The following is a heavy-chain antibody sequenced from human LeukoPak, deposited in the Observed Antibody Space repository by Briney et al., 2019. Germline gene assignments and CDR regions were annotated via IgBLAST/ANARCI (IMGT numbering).Heavy chain of an antibody. Sequence: GASVKVSCKASGYTFTGYYMHWVRQAPGQGLEWMGWISAYNGNTNYAQKLQGRVTMTTDTSTSTAYMELRSLRSDDTAVYYCARGGKYYYDSSGSFYYYYMDVWGKGTTVTISS. D-gene: IGHD3-22*01. CDR1: GYTFTGYY. CDR2: ISAYNGNT. J-gene: IGHJ6*03. V-gene: IGHV1-18*04. CDR3: ARGGKYYYDSSGSFYYYYMDV.